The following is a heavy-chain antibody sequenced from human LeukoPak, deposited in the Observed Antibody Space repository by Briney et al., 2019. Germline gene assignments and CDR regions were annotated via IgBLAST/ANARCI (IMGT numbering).Heavy chain of an antibody. CDR2: IYYIGDT. V-gene: IGHV4-39*01. D-gene: IGHD3-3*01. Sequence: SETLSLTCTVSGASISTSRDYWGWIRQPPGKGLEWIGSIYYIGDTYYNPSLKSRVTMSLDMSKNQFSLKLNSVTAADTAVYYCAKHLRRRFFSKTLGFDPWGQGTLVTVSS. CDR1: GASISTSRDY. CDR3: AKHLRRRFFSKTLGFDP. J-gene: IGHJ5*02.